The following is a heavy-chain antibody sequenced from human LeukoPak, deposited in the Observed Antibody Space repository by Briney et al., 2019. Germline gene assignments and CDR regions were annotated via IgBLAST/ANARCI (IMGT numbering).Heavy chain of an antibody. V-gene: IGHV4-61*02. CDR1: GGSLSSGSCY. CDR3: ARATGTPPGFDY. Sequence: SETLSLTCTVSGGSLSSGSCYWSWIRQPAGKGLEWIGRIYTSGSTNYNPSLKSRVTISVDTSKNQFSLKLSSVTAADTAVYCCARATGTPPGFDYWGQGTLVTVSS. D-gene: IGHD1-1*01. CDR2: IYTSGST. J-gene: IGHJ4*02.